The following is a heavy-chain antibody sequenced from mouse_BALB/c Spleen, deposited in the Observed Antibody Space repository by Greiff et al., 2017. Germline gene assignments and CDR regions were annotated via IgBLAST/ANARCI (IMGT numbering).Heavy chain of an antibody. J-gene: IGHJ4*01. CDR2: ISSGGSYT. V-gene: IGHV5-6-4*01. D-gene: IGHD1-2*01. CDR3: AREIITTATYAMDY. CDR1: GFTFSSYT. Sequence: EVMLVESGGGLVKPGGSLKLSCAASGFTFSSYTMSWVRQTPEKRLEWVATISSGGSYTYYPDSVKGRFTISRDNAKNTLYLQMSSLKSEDTAMYYCAREIITTATYAMDYWGQGTSVTVSS.